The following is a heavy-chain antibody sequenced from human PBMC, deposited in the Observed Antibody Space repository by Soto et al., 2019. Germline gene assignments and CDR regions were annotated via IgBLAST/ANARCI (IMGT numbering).Heavy chain of an antibody. Sequence: SVKVSCKASGGTFSSYAISWVRQAPGQGLEWMGGIIPIFGTANYAQKFQGRVTITADKSTSTAYMELSSLRSEDTAVYYCACLPYGEYYYYSGMHVWGQGTTVKVSS. CDR2: IIPIFGTA. CDR1: GGTFSSYA. CDR3: ACLPYGEYYYYSGMHV. J-gene: IGHJ6*02. D-gene: IGHD4-17*01. V-gene: IGHV1-69*06.